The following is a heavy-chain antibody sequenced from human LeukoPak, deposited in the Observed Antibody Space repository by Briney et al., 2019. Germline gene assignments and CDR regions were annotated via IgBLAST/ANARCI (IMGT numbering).Heavy chain of an antibody. Sequence: SETLSLTCTVSGGSISSYYWNWIRQSAGKGLEWIGRIYTSGSTNYNPSLKSRVTMSVDTSKNQFSLKLSSVTAADTAVYYCARDAYGSGSSSPTSWFDPWGQGTLVTVSS. CDR3: ARDAYGSGSSSPTSWFDP. J-gene: IGHJ5*02. D-gene: IGHD3-10*01. CDR1: GGSISSYY. CDR2: IYTSGST. V-gene: IGHV4-4*07.